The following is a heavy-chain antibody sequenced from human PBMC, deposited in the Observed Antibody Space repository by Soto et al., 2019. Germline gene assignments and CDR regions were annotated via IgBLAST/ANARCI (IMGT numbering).Heavy chain of an antibody. CDR2: ISWDSGRI. D-gene: IGHD5-12*01. CDR3: AKTSGAQPRAGYFNA. J-gene: IGHJ5*02. CDR1: GFTFDDFA. V-gene: IGHV3-9*01. Sequence: EVQLVESGGASIQPGRSLRLSCSASGFTFDDFAMHWVRQRPGKALEWVSGISWDSGRIVYADAVRGRFTISRDNAQKSLLLQMESLRPEDTALYFCAKTSGAQPRAGYFNAWGQGTLVTVST.